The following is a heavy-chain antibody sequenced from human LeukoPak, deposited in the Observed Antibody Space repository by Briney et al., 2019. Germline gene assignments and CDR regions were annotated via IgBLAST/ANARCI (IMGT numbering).Heavy chain of an antibody. D-gene: IGHD6-13*01. J-gene: IGHJ5*02. CDR2: IYYSGST. Sequence: SETLSLTCTVSGGSISSYYWSWIRQPPGKGLEWIGYIYYSGSTNYNPSLKSRVTISVDTSKNQFSLKLSSVTAADTAVYYCAREDGYSSSWYGAYNWFDPWGQGTLVTVSS. V-gene: IGHV4-59*12. CDR3: AREDGYSSSWYGAYNWFDP. CDR1: GGSISSYY.